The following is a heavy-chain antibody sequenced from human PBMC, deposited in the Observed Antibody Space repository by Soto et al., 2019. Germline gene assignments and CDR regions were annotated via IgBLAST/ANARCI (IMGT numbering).Heavy chain of an antibody. J-gene: IGHJ6*02. CDR3: TGSSSWYVVRYYYYGMDV. CDR2: IKSKTDGGTT. Sequence: EVQLVESGGGLVKPGGPLRLSCAASGFTFSNAWMSWVRQAPGKGLEWVGRIKSKTDGGTTDYAAPVKGRFTISRDDSKNTLYLQMNSLKTEDTAVYYCTGSSSWYVVRYYYYGMDVWGQGTTVTVSS. D-gene: IGHD6-13*01. V-gene: IGHV3-15*01. CDR1: GFTFSNAW.